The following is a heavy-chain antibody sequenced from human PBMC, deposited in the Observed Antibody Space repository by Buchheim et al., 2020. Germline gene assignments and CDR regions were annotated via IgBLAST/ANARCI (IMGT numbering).Heavy chain of an antibody. D-gene: IGHD6-13*01. Sequence: EVQLLESGGGLGQPGGSLRLSCAASGITFSNYAMTWVRQAPGKGLEWISAIGGSDGGTHYADSVKGRFTISRDNSKNTMYLQMNSLRAEGTAIYYCGKAAAGSLYYYYYMDVWGKGT. CDR1: GITFSNYA. V-gene: IGHV3-23*01. J-gene: IGHJ6*03. CDR3: GKAAAGSLYYYYYMDV. CDR2: IGGSDGGT.